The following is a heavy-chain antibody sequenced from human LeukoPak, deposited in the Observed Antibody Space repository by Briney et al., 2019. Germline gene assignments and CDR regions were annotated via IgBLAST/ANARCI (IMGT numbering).Heavy chain of an antibody. CDR2: INHSGST. V-gene: IGHV4-34*01. CDR1: GGSFSGYY. CDR3: ARGGSGAAAGVNWFDP. Sequence: SETLSLTCAVYGGSFSGYYWSWIRQPPGKGLEWIGEINHSGSTNYNPSLKSRVTISVDTSKNQFSLKLSSVTAADTAVYYCARGGSGAAAGVNWFDPWGQGTLVTVSS. J-gene: IGHJ5*02. D-gene: IGHD6-13*01.